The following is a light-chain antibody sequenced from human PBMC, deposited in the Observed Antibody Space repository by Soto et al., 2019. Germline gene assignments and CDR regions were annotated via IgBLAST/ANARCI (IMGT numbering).Light chain of an antibody. V-gene: IGKV1-5*03. Sequence: DIQMTQSPSSLSASVGDRFTITCRSSQSISSYLNWYQQKPGKAPKLLIYEASSLESGVPSRFGGSGSGTEFTLTISSLQPDDFATYYCQQYNTYSWTFGQGTKVDI. CDR2: EAS. CDR1: QSISSY. CDR3: QQYNTYSWT. J-gene: IGKJ1*01.